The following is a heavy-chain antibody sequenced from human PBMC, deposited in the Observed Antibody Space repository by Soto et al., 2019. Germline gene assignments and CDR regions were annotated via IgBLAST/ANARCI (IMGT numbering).Heavy chain of an antibody. J-gene: IGHJ5*02. CDR1: GYTFTSYD. Sequence: ASVRFSSNSSGYTFTSYDMHWVLHAPGQRLEWMGWINAGNGDTKYSEKFQGRVTITRDTSANMAYMELSSLRSEDTAVYYCASGWNNHRWNWFDPWGQGNLVTGSS. D-gene: IGHD1-1*01. CDR3: ASGWNNHRWNWFDP. CDR2: INAGNGDT. V-gene: IGHV1-3*01.